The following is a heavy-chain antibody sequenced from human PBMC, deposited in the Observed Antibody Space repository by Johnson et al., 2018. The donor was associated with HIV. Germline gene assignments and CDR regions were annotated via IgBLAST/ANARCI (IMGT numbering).Heavy chain of an antibody. J-gene: IGHJ3*02. CDR1: GFTFSSYG. CDR2: IWYDGSNK. V-gene: IGHV3-33*06. Sequence: QVQLVESGGGVVQPGRSLRLSCAASGFTFSSYGMHWVRQAPGKGLEWVAVIWYDGSNKYYADSVKGRFTISRDNSKNTLYLQMNSLRAEDTAVYYCAKERIVVVTAGYAFDIWGQGTMVIVSS. CDR3: AKERIVVVTAGYAFDI. D-gene: IGHD2-21*02.